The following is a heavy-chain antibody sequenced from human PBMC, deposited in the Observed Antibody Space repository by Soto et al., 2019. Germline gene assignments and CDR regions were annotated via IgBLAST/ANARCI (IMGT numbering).Heavy chain of an antibody. CDR1: GFTFSSYS. CDR3: ARDGGFGVDAFDI. D-gene: IGHD3-16*01. Sequence: GGSLRLSCAASGFTFSSYSMNWVRQAPGKGLEWVSYISSSSSTIYYADSVKGRFTISRDNAKNSLYLQMNSLRAEDTAVYYCARDGGFGVDAFDIWGQGTMVTVSS. J-gene: IGHJ3*02. CDR2: ISSSSSTI. V-gene: IGHV3-48*01.